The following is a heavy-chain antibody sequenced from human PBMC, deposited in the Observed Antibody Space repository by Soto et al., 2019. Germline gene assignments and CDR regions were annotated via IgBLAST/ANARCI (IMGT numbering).Heavy chain of an antibody. CDR1: GGSISSYC. V-gene: IGHV4-59*01. CDR3: ARDARYYGMDV. Sequence: SETLSLTCTVSGGSISSYCWSWIRQPPGKGLEWIGNIYYSGSTNYNPSLKSRVTISVDTSKNQFSLNLTSVTAADTAVYYCARDARYYGMDVWGQGTTVTVSS. J-gene: IGHJ6*02. CDR2: IYYSGST.